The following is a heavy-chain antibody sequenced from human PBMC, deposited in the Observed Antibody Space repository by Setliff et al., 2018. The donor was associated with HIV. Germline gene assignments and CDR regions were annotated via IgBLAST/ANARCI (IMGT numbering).Heavy chain of an antibody. V-gene: IGHV3-30*02. D-gene: IGHD5-18*01. J-gene: IGHJ5*02. CDR2: IWYDGSNK. CDR1: GFTFSSYG. CDR3: AKGTAMDS. Sequence: GGSLRLSCVASGFTFSSYGMHWVRQAPGKGLEWVAVIWYDGSNKYYADSVKGRFTISRDNSKNTLYVQMNSLRAEDTAVYYCAKGTAMDSWGQGTLVTVSS.